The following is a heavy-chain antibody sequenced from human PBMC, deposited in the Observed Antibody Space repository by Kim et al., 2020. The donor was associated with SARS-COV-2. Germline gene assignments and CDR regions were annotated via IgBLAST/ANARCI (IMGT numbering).Heavy chain of an antibody. D-gene: IGHD6-13*01. V-gene: IGHV3-23*01. CDR3: ANGGIAATGRRFDP. Sequence: ADSVKGRFTISRDNSKNNLYLQMNSLRAEDTAVYYCANGGIAATGRRFDPWGQGTLVTVSS. J-gene: IGHJ5*02.